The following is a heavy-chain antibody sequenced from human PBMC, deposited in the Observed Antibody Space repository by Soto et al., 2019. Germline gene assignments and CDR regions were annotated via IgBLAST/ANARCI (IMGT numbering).Heavy chain of an antibody. CDR1: CGSISSYY. Sequence: SETLSLTCTFSCGSISSYYWSLIRHHPGKGLEWIGYIYYSGSTYYNPSLKSRVTISVDTSKNQFSLKLSSVTAADTAVYYCARCSAAAGDFDYWGQGTLVTVSS. V-gene: IGHV4-59*06. J-gene: IGHJ4*02. CDR3: ARCSAAAGDFDY. D-gene: IGHD6-13*01. CDR2: IYYSGST.